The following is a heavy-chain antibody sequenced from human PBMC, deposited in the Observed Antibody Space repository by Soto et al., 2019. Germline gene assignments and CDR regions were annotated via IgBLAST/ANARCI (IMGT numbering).Heavy chain of an antibody. CDR2: ISSDDNT. CDR1: GFIVNNIF. CDR3: ARDILGGSYDFSH. J-gene: IGHJ1*01. Sequence: EVQLMESGGGLVQPGGSLRLSCAASGFIVNNIFMTWVRQAPGKGLEWLSTISSDDNTYYAASVKGRFTISRDSSKTTLYLQMNSLRAEATAVSHCARDILGGSYDFSHGGPGTLVTVSS. D-gene: IGHD3-3*01. V-gene: IGHV3-66*01.